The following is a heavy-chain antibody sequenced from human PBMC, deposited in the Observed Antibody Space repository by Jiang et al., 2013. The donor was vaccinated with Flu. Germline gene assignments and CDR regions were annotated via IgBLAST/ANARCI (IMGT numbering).Heavy chain of an antibody. Sequence: DSVKGRFTISRDNAKDSLYLQMNSLRAEDTAVYYCAREGSTWSLGLRMDVWGQGTTVTVSS. V-gene: IGHV3-48*03. D-gene: IGHD6-13*01. CDR3: AREGSTWSLGLRMDV. J-gene: IGHJ6*02.